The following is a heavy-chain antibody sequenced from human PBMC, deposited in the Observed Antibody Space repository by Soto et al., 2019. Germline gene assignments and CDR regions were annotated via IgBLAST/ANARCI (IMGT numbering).Heavy chain of an antibody. CDR1: GFSLSTSGVG. CDR3: AHNIKHYYGSGSYYLGYTWFAP. CDR2: IYWDDDK. V-gene: IGHV2-5*02. D-gene: IGHD3-10*01. Sequence: SGPTLVNPTQTLTLTCTFSGFSLSTSGVGVGWIRQPPGKALEWLALIYWDDDKRYSPSLKSRLTITKDTSKNQVVLTMTNMHPVDRATYYCAHNIKHYYGSGSYYLGYTWFAPWGQ. J-gene: IGHJ5*02.